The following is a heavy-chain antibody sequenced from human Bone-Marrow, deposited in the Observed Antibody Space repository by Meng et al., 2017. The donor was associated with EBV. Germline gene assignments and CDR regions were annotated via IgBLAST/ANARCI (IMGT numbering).Heavy chain of an antibody. CDR3: VRHFWSGYLNWFDP. J-gene: IGHJ5*02. V-gene: IGHV4-39*01. CDR1: GGSISSSSYY. Sequence: HRQLQESGPGLVKPSETLSLTCTVSGGSISSSSYYWGWIRQPPGKGLEWIGSIYYSGSTYYNPSLKSRVTISVDTSKNQFSLKLSSVTAADTAVYYCVRHFWSGYLNWFDPWGQGTLVTVSS. D-gene: IGHD3-3*01. CDR2: IYYSGST.